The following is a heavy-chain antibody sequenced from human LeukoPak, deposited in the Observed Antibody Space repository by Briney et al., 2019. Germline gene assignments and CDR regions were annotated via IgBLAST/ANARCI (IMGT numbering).Heavy chain of an antibody. CDR2: ISSSTSYI. CDR1: GFTFSSYS. V-gene: IGHV3-21*01. Sequence: GGSLRLSCAASGFTFSSYSMNWVRQAPGKGLEWVSSISSSTSYIYYADSVKGRFTISRDNAKSLLYLQMNSLRAEDTAVYYCARGEYYYDSSGYYWDWGQGTLVTVSS. D-gene: IGHD3-22*01. J-gene: IGHJ4*02. CDR3: ARGEYYYDSSGYYWD.